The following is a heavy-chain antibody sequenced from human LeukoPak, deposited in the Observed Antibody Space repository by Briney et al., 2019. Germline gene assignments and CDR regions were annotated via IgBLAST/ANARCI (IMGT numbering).Heavy chain of an antibody. D-gene: IGHD3-16*01. Sequence: SETLSLTCAVYGGSFSGYYWSWIRQPPGKGLEWIGEINHSGSTNYNPSLKSRVTISVDTSKNQFSLKLSSVTAADTAVYYCARIGEPSFTFGGVSWGQGTLVTVSS. CDR1: GGSFSGYY. CDR3: ARIGEPSFTFGGVS. V-gene: IGHV4-34*01. J-gene: IGHJ4*02. CDR2: INHSGST.